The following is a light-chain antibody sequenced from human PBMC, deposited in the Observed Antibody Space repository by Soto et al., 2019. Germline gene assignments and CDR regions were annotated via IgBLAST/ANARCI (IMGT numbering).Light chain of an antibody. CDR3: QSYDSSLSGWV. CDR1: SSNIGAGYD. Sequence: SVLTQPPSVSGAPGQRVTISCTGSSSNIGAGYDVHWYQQLPGTAPKLLIYGNSNRPSGVPDRFSGSKSGTSAPLAITGLQAEDEADYYCQSYDSSLSGWVFGGGTKLTVL. V-gene: IGLV1-40*01. J-gene: IGLJ3*02. CDR2: GNS.